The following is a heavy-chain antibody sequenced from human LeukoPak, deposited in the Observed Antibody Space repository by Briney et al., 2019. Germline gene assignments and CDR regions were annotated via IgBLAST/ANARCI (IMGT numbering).Heavy chain of an antibody. CDR2: ISYDGSNK. V-gene: IGHV3-30*18. CDR3: AKDGGHPEYFQH. D-gene: IGHD6-25*01. Sequence: GGSLRLSCAASGFTFSSYGMHWVRQAPGKGLEWVAVISYDGSNKYYADSVKGRFTISRDNSKNTLYLQMNSLRAEDTAVYYCAKDGGHPEYFQHWGQGTLVTVSS. J-gene: IGHJ1*01. CDR1: GFTFSSYG.